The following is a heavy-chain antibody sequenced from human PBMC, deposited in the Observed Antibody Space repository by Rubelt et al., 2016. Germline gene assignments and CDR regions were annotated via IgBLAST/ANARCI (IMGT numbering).Heavy chain of an antibody. J-gene: IGHJ4*02. CDR1: GFTFSSYA. CDR2: VSYDGSNK. D-gene: IGHD6-25*01. Sequence: QVQLVESGGGWVKPGGSLRLSCAASGFTFSSYAMHWVRQAPGKGLEWVAVVSYDGSNKYNADTVKGRFTISRDNSKNTLYLQMNSLRAEDTAVYYCARDYSSGWTYCFDHWGQGTLVTVSS. CDR3: ARDYSSGWTYCFDH. V-gene: IGHV3-30*04.